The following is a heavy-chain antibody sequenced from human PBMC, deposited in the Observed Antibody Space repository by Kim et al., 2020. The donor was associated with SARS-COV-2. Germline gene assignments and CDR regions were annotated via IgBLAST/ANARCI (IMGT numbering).Heavy chain of an antibody. CDR1: GGSISSYY. J-gene: IGHJ5*02. Sequence: SETLSLTCTVSGGSISSYYWSWIRQPPGKGLEWIGYIYYSGSTNYNPSLKSRVTISVDTSKNQFSLKLSSVTAADTAVYYCARDQEDYYGSGSYYKGGWFDPWGQGTLVTVSS. V-gene: IGHV4-59*01. CDR3: ARDQEDYYGSGSYYKGGWFDP. CDR2: IYYSGST. D-gene: IGHD3-10*01.